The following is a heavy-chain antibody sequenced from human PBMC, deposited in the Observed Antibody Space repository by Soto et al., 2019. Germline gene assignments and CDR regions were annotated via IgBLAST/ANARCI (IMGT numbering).Heavy chain of an antibody. CDR1: GFTFSSYW. Sequence: PGGSLRLSCAASGFTFSSYWMHWVRQAPGKGLVWVSRINSDGSSTSYADSVKGRFTISRDNAKNTLYLQMNSLRAEDTAVYYCVLSGYWPYYYMDVWGKGTTVTVSS. D-gene: IGHD5-12*01. V-gene: IGHV3-74*01. J-gene: IGHJ6*03. CDR3: VLSGYWPYYYMDV. CDR2: INSDGSST.